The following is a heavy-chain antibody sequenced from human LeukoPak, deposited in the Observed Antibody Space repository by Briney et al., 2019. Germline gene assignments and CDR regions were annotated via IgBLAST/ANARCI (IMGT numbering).Heavy chain of an antibody. J-gene: IGHJ4*02. CDR3: ARDGRGPYGDYFDY. Sequence: QPGRSLRLSCAASGFTFSSYAMHWVRQAPGKGLEWVAVISYDGSNKYYADSVKGRFTISRDNSKNTLYLQMNSLRAEDTAVYYCARDGRGPYGDYFDYWGQGTLVTVSS. V-gene: IGHV3-30*04. CDR2: ISYDGSNK. CDR1: GFTFSSYA. D-gene: IGHD4-17*01.